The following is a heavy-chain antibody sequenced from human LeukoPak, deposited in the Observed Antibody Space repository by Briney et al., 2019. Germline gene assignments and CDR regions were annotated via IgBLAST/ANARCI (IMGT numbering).Heavy chain of an antibody. Sequence: GGSLRLSCAASGFTFSSYAMHWVRQAPGKGLEWVAVISYDGSNKYYADSVKGRFTISRDNSKNTLYLQMNSLRAEDTAVYYCAKDLSDYSNYGDYFDYWGQGTLVTVSS. CDR3: AKDLSDYSNYGDYFDY. CDR2: ISYDGSNK. CDR1: GFTFSSYA. D-gene: IGHD4-11*01. J-gene: IGHJ4*02. V-gene: IGHV3-30-3*01.